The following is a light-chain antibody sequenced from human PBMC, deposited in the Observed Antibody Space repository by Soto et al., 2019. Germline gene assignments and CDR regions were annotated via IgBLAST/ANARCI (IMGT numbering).Light chain of an antibody. CDR2: DVS. V-gene: IGLV2-11*01. Sequence: QSSLTQPRSVSGSPGQSGTISFTGASSGVGGYNYVSWYQQQPGKAPNLMIFDVSKRPSGVPARFSGSKSGNTASLTISGLQAEDEADYYCCSYAGSYTVFGEGTKVTVL. CDR1: SSGVGGYNY. J-gene: IGLJ2*01. CDR3: CSYAGSYTV.